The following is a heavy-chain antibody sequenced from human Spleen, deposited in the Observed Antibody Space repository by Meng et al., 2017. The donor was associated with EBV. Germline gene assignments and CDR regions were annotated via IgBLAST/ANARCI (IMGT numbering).Heavy chain of an antibody. V-gene: IGHV4-39*07. D-gene: IGHD1-26*01. CDR1: GGSISGTNYY. CDR2: ISYSGTT. CDR3: ARERGAWGLRILYYFDY. Sequence: HLQLQESGPGRVKPPETLSRTCTVSGGSISGTNYYWGWLRQPPGKGLEWIGTISYSGTTYYNSSLKSRVTISVDTSKNQFSLKLSSVTAADTAVYYCARERGAWGLRILYYFDYWGQGTLVTVSS. J-gene: IGHJ4*02.